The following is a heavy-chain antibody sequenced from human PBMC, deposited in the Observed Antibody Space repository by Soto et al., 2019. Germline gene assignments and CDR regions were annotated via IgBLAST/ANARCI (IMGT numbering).Heavy chain of an antibody. Sequence: SETLSLTCTVSGGSISSYYWSWIRQPPGKGLEWIGYIYYSGSTNYNPSLKSRVTISVDTSKNQFSLKLSSVTAADTAVYYCARGFPGSGSYYFDYWGQGTLVTVSS. D-gene: IGHD3-10*01. J-gene: IGHJ4*02. V-gene: IGHV4-59*01. CDR3: ARGFPGSGSYYFDY. CDR2: IYYSGST. CDR1: GGSISSYY.